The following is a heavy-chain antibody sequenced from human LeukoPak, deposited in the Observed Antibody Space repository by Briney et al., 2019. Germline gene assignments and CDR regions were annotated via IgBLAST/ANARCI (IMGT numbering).Heavy chain of an antibody. J-gene: IGHJ3*02. V-gene: IGHV3-43*02. CDR3: AKGAGYNNGDASDI. D-gene: IGHD5-24*01. Sequence: GGSLRLSCAASGFTFDDYVMHWVRQAPGKGLEWVSLISGDGGRTYYADSVKGRFIISRDNNKNSVYLQMNSLKTADTALYYCAKGAGYNNGDASDIWGQGTMVTVSS. CDR2: ISGDGGRT. CDR1: GFTFDDYV.